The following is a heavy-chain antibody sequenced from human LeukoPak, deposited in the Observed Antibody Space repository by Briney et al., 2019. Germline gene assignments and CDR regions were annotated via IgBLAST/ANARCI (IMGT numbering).Heavy chain of an antibody. CDR3: ARDSIGYCSSTSCYGDGYYYYYYMDV. CDR2: ISSSSSYI. D-gene: IGHD2-2*01. V-gene: IGHV3-21*01. Sequence: GGSLRPSCAASGFTFSSYSMNWVRQAPGKGLEWVSSISSSSSYIYYADSVKGRFTISRDNAKNSLYLQMNSLRAEDTAVYYCARDSIGYCSSTSCYGDGYYYYYYMDVWGKGTTVTVSS. J-gene: IGHJ6*03. CDR1: GFTFSSYS.